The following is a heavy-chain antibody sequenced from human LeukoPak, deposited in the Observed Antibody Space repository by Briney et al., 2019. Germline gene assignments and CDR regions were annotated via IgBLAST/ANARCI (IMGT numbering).Heavy chain of an antibody. CDR2: FSNHNAI. V-gene: IGHV3-69-1*01. J-gene: IGHJ4*02. D-gene: IGHD2-21*02. CDR1: GFTFSSYS. CDR3: AREQTRGGDLDY. Sequence: GGSLRLSCAASGFTFSSYSMNWVRHSPGKGLEWVSSFSNHNAIFYADSVKGRFTISRDNARNSLYLVMFSLGVEDTAVYYCAREQTRGGDLDYWGQGVRVTVSS.